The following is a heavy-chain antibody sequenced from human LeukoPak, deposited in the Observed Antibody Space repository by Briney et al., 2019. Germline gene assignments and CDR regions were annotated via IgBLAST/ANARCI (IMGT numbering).Heavy chain of an antibody. CDR2: FDPEDGET. Sequence: ASVKVSCKVSGYTLTELSMHWVRQAPGKGLGWMGGFDPEDGETIYAQKFQGRVTMTEDTSTDTAYMELSSLRSEDTAVYYCATGEAWRFLEWFAFDYWGQGTLVTVSS. CDR3: ATGEAWRFLEWFAFDY. D-gene: IGHD3-3*01. J-gene: IGHJ4*02. CDR1: GYTLTELS. V-gene: IGHV1-24*01.